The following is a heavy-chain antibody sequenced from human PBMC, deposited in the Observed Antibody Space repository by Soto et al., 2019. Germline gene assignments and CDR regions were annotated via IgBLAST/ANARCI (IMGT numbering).Heavy chain of an antibody. D-gene: IGHD5-12*01. J-gene: IGHJ4*02. Sequence: GASVKVSCKASGYTFTSYGIAWMRQAPGQGLEWMGWISAYNGNTDYAQKVHGRVTMTSDTSTGTAYMELGSLRSDDTAVYYCARAVATIPLSLPDYWGQGTLVTVSS. V-gene: IGHV1-18*01. CDR3: ARAVATIPLSLPDY. CDR1: GYTFTSYG. CDR2: ISAYNGNT.